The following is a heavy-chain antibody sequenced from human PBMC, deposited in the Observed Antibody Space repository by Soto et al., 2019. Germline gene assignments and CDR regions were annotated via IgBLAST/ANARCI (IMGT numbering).Heavy chain of an antibody. CDR1: GFTFNNHA. CDR3: ARDYNGNRNFDY. V-gene: IGHV3-23*01. J-gene: IGHJ4*02. D-gene: IGHD1-20*01. Sequence: EVQLLESGGGLVQPGGSLKLSCAASGFTFNNHAMTWVRQAPGKGLEWVSAMSGGVSTYYADSVKGRFTISRDNSKNALYLQMNNVRLGDTAVYYCARDYNGNRNFDYWGPGTLVTVSS. CDR2: MSGGVST.